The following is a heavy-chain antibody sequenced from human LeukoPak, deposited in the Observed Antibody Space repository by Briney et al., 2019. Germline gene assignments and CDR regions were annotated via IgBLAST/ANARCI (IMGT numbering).Heavy chain of an antibody. V-gene: IGHV1-2*02. CDR2: INPHSGGT. Sequence: GASVKVSCKASGYSFTGYFIHWVRQAPGQGLEWMGWINPHSGGTNYAQNFQDRVTMTRDTSISTAYMDLSRLRSDDTAVYYCARGSWFGDLLYAQPAYYFDYWGQGTLVTVSS. CDR3: ARGSWFGDLLYAQPAYYFDY. CDR1: GYSFTGYF. D-gene: IGHD3-10*01. J-gene: IGHJ4*02.